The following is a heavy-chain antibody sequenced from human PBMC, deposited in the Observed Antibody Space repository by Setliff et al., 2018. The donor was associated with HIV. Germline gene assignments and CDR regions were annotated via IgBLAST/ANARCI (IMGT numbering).Heavy chain of an antibody. CDR2: MYYSGST. CDR3: ARESRNMQVAH. J-gene: IGHJ4*02. V-gene: IGHV4-59*11. Sequence: SETLSLTCTVSGGSISSHYWSWVRQPPGKGLEWIGYMYYSGSTNYNPSLKSRVTISVDTSKNQFSLELTSVTAADTAVYYGARESRNMQVAHWGQGTLVTVSS. CDR1: GGSISSHY. D-gene: IGHD5-12*01.